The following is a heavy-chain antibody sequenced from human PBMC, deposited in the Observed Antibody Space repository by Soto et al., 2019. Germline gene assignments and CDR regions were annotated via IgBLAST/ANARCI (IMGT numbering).Heavy chain of an antibody. CDR2: IFPNSGGST. Sequence: QVQLVQSGAEVKGPGASVKVSCKTSGYTFAAYYIHWVRQAPGQGLEWLGFIFPNSGGSTTSAQQFEGRVTMTRASSISTSYLELSGLTPDDTAVYYCAKYEGGIFDSWGQGTLVTVSS. CDR1: GYTFAAYY. J-gene: IGHJ4*01. CDR3: AKYEGGIFDS. V-gene: IGHV1-2*02. D-gene: IGHD2-2*01.